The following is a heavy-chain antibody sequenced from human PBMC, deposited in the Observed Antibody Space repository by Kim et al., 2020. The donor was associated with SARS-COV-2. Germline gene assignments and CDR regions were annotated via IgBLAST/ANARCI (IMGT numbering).Heavy chain of an antibody. CDR1: GGSISSGGYY. J-gene: IGHJ6*02. CDR2: IYYSGST. V-gene: IGHV4-31*03. Sequence: SETLSLTCTVSGGSISSGGYYWSWIRQHPGKGLEWIGYIYYSGSTYYNPSLKSRVTISVDTSKNQFSLKLSSVTAADTAVYYCARVMDDHPSYYYGMDVWGQGTTVTVSS. D-gene: IGHD2-2*03. CDR3: ARVMDDHPSYYYGMDV.